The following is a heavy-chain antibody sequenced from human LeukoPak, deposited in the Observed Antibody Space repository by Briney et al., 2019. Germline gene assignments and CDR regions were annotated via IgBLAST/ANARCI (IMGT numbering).Heavy chain of an antibody. CDR1: GYTFTSYD. Sequence: ASVKVSCKASGYTFTSYDINWVRQAPGQGLEWMGWTNPNSGNTGYAQKFQGRVTMTRNTSISTAYMELSSLRSEDTAVYYCARGRGHILGYCSSTSCYRPDYYYYMDVWGKGTTVTVSS. D-gene: IGHD2-2*01. CDR3: ARGRGHILGYCSSTSCYRPDYYYYMDV. CDR2: TNPNSGNT. V-gene: IGHV1-8*01. J-gene: IGHJ6*03.